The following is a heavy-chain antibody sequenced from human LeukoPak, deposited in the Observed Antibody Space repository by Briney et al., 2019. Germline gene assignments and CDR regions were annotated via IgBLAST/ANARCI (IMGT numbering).Heavy chain of an antibody. V-gene: IGHV3-23*01. D-gene: IGHD4-17*01. J-gene: IGHJ6*02. CDR2: ISGSGGST. CDR3: AKDGDYLYYYYGMDV. Sequence: GGSLRLSCAASGFTFSSYSMNWVRQAPGKGLEWVSAISGSGGSTYYADSVKGRFTISRDNSKNTLYLQMNSLRAEDTAVYYCAKDGDYLYYYYGMDVWGQGTTVTVSS. CDR1: GFTFSSYS.